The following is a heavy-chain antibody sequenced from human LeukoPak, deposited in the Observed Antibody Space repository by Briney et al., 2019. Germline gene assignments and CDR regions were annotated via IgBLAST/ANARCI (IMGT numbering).Heavy chain of an antibody. CDR3: ARQSTSMSTC. CDR2: IYYSGTT. J-gene: IGHJ4*02. D-gene: IGHD3-3*02. Sequence: SETLSLTCAVSDDSISSSSYYWGWIRQRPEEGLERIGSIYYSGTTYYNPSLKSRVTISVDTSKNQFSLKLSSVTAADTALYFCARQSTSMSTCWGQGTLVTVSS. CDR1: DDSISSSSYY. V-gene: IGHV4-39*01.